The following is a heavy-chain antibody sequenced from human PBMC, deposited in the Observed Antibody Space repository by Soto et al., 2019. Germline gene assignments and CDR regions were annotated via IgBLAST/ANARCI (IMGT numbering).Heavy chain of an antibody. CDR1: GYSFTAYW. D-gene: IGHD1-1*01. V-gene: IGHV5-10-1*01. CDR3: PRRASTNFYQLNF. CDR2: IDPSDSYV. J-gene: IGHJ4*02. Sequence: GESLKISCQASGYSFTAYWITWVRQMPGKGLEWMATIDPSDSYVDYSPSFRGHVTFSVDRSITTVYLQWNCLKASDSAMYFCPRRASTNFYQLNFWGQGALVTVSS.